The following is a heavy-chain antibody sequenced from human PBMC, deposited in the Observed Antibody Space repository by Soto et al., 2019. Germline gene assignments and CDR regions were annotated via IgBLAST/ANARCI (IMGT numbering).Heavy chain of an antibody. CDR3: ARDKGRDTAMVTGYYYYGMDV. Sequence: QVQLVESGGGVVQPGRSLRLSCAASGFTFSSYGMHWVRQAPGKGLEWVAVIWYDGSNKYYADSVKGRFTISRDNSKNTLYLQMNSLRAEDTAVYYCARDKGRDTAMVTGYYYYGMDVWGQGTTVTVSS. V-gene: IGHV3-33*01. J-gene: IGHJ6*02. CDR2: IWYDGSNK. CDR1: GFTFSSYG. D-gene: IGHD5-18*01.